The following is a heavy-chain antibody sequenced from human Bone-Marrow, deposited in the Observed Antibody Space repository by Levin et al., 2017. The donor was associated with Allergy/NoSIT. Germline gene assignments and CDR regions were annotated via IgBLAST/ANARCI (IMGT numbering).Heavy chain of an antibody. J-gene: IGHJ4*02. CDR3: ARDSCSGGSCYYYDY. Sequence: RASVKVSCKASGYTFTRYAMHWVRQAPGQRLEWMGWINAGNGNTKYSQKFQGRVTITRDTSANTAYMELSSLRSEDTAVHYCARDSCSGGSCYYYDYWGQGTLVTVSS. V-gene: IGHV1-3*01. D-gene: IGHD2-15*01. CDR2: INAGNGNT. CDR1: GYTFTRYA.